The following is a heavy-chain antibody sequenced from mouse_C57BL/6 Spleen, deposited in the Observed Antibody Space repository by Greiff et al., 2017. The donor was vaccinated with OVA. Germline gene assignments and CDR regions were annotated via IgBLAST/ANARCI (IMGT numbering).Heavy chain of an antibody. J-gene: IGHJ4*01. V-gene: IGHV3-6*01. CDR2: ISYDGSN. CDR1: GYSITSGYY. Sequence: EVKLMESGPGLVKPSQSLSLTCSVTGYSITSGYYWNWIRQFPGNKLEWMGYISYDGSNNYNPSLKNRISITRDTSKNQFFLKLNSVTTEDTATYYCAREVVGDAMDYWGQGTSVTVSS. CDR3: AREVVGDAMDY. D-gene: IGHD1-1*01.